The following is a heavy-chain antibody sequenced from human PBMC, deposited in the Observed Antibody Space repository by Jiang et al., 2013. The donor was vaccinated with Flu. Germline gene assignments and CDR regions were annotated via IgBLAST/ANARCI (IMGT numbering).Heavy chain of an antibody. Sequence: LLKPSETLSLTCAVYGGSFSGYYWSWIRQPPGKGLEWIGEINHSGSTNYNPSLKSRVTISVDTSKNQFSLKLSSVTAADTAVYYCASSGGGDPYFDYWGQGTLVTVSS. CDR1: GGSFSGYY. J-gene: IGHJ4*02. D-gene: IGHD2-21*02. CDR2: INHSGST. CDR3: ASSGGGDPYFDY. V-gene: IGHV4-34*01.